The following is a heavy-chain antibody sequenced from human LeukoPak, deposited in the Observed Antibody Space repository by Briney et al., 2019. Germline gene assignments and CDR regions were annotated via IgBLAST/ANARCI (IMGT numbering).Heavy chain of an antibody. CDR3: ARGELRDTDDY. V-gene: IGHV1-18*01. Sequence: ASVKVSCKASGYTFTSYGITWVRRAPGQGLEWMGWISAYNDNTNYAQKLQGRVTMTTDTSTSTAYMELRSLRSDDTAVYYCARGELRDTDDYWGQGTLVTVSS. CDR1: GYTFTSYG. J-gene: IGHJ4*02. CDR2: ISAYNDNT. D-gene: IGHD1-26*01.